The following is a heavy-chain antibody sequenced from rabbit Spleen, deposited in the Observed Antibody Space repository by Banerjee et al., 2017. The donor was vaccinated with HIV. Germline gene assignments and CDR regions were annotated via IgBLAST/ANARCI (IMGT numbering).Heavy chain of an antibody. CDR1: GFSFISSYY. J-gene: IGHJ4*01. V-gene: IGHV1S45*01. CDR3: ARDGAGGSYFAL. Sequence: QEQLEESGGGLVQPEGSLTLACTASGFSFISSYYMCWVRQAPGKGLEWIACIDTGFGGTTYYASWAKGRFTISKTSSTTVTLQMTSLTAADTATYFCARDGAGGSYFALWGPGTLVTVS. CDR2: IDTGFGGTT. D-gene: IGHD8-1*01.